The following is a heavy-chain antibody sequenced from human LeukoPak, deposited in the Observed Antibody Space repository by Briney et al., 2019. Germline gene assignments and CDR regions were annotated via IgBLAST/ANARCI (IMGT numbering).Heavy chain of an antibody. D-gene: IGHD3-16*02. CDR1: GYTLTELS. CDR3: TTWVRAYDYVWGSYRPDAFDI. CDR2: LHPEDGET. V-gene: IGHV1-24*01. Sequence: ASVKVSCKVSGYTLTELSMHWVRQAPAEGLEWMGGLHPEDGETIYTQKFQGRVTMTEDTSTDTAYMELSSLISEDTAVYYCTTWVRAYDYVWGSYRPDAFDIWGQGTVVTVSS. J-gene: IGHJ3*02.